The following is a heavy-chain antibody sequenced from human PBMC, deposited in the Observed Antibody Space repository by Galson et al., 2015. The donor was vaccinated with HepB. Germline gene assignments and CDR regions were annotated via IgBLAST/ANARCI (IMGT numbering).Heavy chain of an antibody. CDR1: GYTFTDYY. Sequence: SVKVSCKASGYTFTDYYIHWVRQGPGQGLQWMGWINPNSGGTSSAQTFEGRVTMTRDTSISTAYMELSRLRSDDTAVYYCARGSYYDFWCGYRYPSFWGQGTLVTVSS. CDR3: ARGSYYDFWCGYRYPSF. V-gene: IGHV1-2*02. J-gene: IGHJ4*02. CDR2: INPNSGGT. D-gene: IGHD3-3*01.